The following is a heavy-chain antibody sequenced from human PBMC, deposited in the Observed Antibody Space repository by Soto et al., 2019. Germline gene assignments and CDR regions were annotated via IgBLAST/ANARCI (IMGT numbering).Heavy chain of an antibody. J-gene: IGHJ6*02. CDR1: GYTFTSYG. CDR2: ISAYNGNT. D-gene: IGHD6-6*01. V-gene: IGHV1-18*01. CDR3: ARDSLSIAARPPLRYYYYGMDV. Sequence: ASVKVSCKASGYTFTSYGISWVRQAPGQGLEWMGWISAYNGNTNYAQKLQGRVTMTTDTSTSTAYMELSSLRSDDTAVYYCARDSLSIAARPPLRYYYYGMDVWGQGTTVIVSS.